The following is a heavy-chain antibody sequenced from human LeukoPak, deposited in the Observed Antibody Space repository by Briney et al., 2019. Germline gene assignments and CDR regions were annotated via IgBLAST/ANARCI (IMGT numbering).Heavy chain of an antibody. J-gene: IGHJ4*02. CDR3: VRSYFDGSGKSNPFDD. CDR1: GASITSYY. CDR2: IHYSGST. D-gene: IGHD3-22*01. Sequence: SETLSLTCTVSGASITSYYWSWIRQPPGKGLEWIGYIHYSGSTNYNPSLKSRVTISVDTSKNQFSLNVRSVTAADTAVYFCVRSYFDGSGKSNPFDDWGQGRPVTVSS. V-gene: IGHV4-59*01.